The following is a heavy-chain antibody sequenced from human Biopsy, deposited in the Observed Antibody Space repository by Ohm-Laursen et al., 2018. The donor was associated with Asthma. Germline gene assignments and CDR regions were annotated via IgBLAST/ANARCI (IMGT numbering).Heavy chain of an antibody. D-gene: IGHD2-2*01. J-gene: IGHJ4*02. V-gene: IGHV1-69*13. CDR2: ISSVFGTT. CDR1: GGTFNTYV. Sequence: SVKVSCKSLGGTFNTYVIGWVRQAPGQGLEWMGGISSVFGTTTYPQKFQDRVTITADDSTSTAYMELSSLRSEDTAVYYCARKAGSCISRTCYSLDFWGQGTLVTVSS. CDR3: ARKAGSCISRTCYSLDF.